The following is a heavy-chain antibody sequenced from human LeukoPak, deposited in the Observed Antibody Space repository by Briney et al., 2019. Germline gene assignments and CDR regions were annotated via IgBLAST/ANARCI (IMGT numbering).Heavy chain of an antibody. CDR1: GCSISSGYY. CDR2: IYHSRST. D-gene: IGHD3-22*01. CDR3: AKNSGYYHPYYIDS. Sequence: SETLSLTCIVSGCSISSGYYWDWIRQPPGKGLEWIGNIYHSRSTYYNPSLKSRVTISVDTSKNQFSLKLNSVTAADTAVYYCAKNSGYYHPYYIDSWGQGTLVTVSS. V-gene: IGHV4-38-2*02. J-gene: IGHJ4*02.